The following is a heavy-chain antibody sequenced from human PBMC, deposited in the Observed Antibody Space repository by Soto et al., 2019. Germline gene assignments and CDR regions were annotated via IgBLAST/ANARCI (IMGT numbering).Heavy chain of an antibody. CDR1: GFTFCSYG. D-gene: IGHD1-20*01. V-gene: IGHV3-33*01. CDR3: ARLPPGNWNKYGVYGTDV. CDR2: IWYDGSNK. J-gene: IGHJ6*02. Sequence: GGSLRLSCAASGFTFCSYGMHWVRQAPGKGLEWVAVIWYDGSNKYYADSVKGRFTISRDNSKNTLYLQMNSLRAEDTAVYYCARLPPGNWNKYGVYGTDVWGQGTTVTVSS.